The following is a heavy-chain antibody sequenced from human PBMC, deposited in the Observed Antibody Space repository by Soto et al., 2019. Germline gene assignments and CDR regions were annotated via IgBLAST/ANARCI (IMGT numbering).Heavy chain of an antibody. J-gene: IGHJ5*02. V-gene: IGHV3-7*01. CDR2: IKQDGSEK. CDR1: GFTFSSYW. Sequence: VGSLRLSCAASGFTFSSYWMSWVRQAPGKGLEWVANIKQDGSEKYYVDSVKGRFTISRDNAKNSLYLQMNSLRAEDTAVYYCARDLGYCSGGSCYNWFDPWGQGTLVTVSS. D-gene: IGHD2-15*01. CDR3: ARDLGYCSGGSCYNWFDP.